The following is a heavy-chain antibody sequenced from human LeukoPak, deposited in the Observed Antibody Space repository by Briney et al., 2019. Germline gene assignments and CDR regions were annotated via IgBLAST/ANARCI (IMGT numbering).Heavy chain of an antibody. Sequence: PGGSLRLSCAAAGFTFRTYSMSWVRQAPGTGLEWVSAISASGASTYYADSVKGRFTVSRDNSKSTLYLQMNSLKTEDTAVYYCTTDRIYSWSAFDIWGQGTMVTVSS. CDR1: GFTFRTYS. D-gene: IGHD4-11*01. V-gene: IGHV3-23*01. J-gene: IGHJ3*02. CDR3: TTDRIYSWSAFDI. CDR2: ISASGAST.